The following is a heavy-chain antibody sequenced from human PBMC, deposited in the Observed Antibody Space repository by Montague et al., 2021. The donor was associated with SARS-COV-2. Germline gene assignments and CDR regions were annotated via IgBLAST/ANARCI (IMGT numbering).Heavy chain of an antibody. V-gene: IGHV4-59*01. CDR2: IFYTGST. Sequence: SETLSLTCSVSGGSTSNYYWTWIRQSPGKGLQWIGYIFYTGSTKFNPSLKSRVSMSLDTSKNHFSLRLSAVTAADTARYYCARAQNICFIANCVNYFDLWGLGPLVPFPS. D-gene: IGHD2-15*01. CDR1: GGSTSNYY. J-gene: IGHJ4*02. CDR3: ARAQNICFIANCVNYFDL.